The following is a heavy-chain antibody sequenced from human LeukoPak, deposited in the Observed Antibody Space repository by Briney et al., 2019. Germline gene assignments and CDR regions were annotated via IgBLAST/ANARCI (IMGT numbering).Heavy chain of an antibody. V-gene: IGHV1-2*02. J-gene: IGHJ3*02. Sequence: ASVKVSCKASGYTFTAYSMHWVRQAPGQGLEWMGWINPNSGGTNYTQKFQGRVTMTRDTSITTAYMELSRLRSDDTAVYYCARDLDYYGSGSFFNIWGQGTMVTVSS. CDR2: INPNSGGT. CDR3: ARDLDYYGSGSFFNI. D-gene: IGHD3-10*01. CDR1: GYTFTAYS.